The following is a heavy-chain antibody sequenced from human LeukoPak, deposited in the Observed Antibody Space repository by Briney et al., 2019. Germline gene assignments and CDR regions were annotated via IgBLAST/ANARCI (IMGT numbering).Heavy chain of an antibody. CDR3: ARDLGTYQLLYRNPDY. CDR1: GFTFSSYA. D-gene: IGHD2-2*02. CDR2: ISYDGSNK. Sequence: GGSLRLSCAASGFTFSSYAMHWVRQAPGKGLEWVAVISYDGSNKYYADSVKGRFTISRDNSKNTLYLQMNSLRAEETAVYYCARDLGTYQLLYRNPDYWGQGTLVTVSS. V-gene: IGHV3-30*01. J-gene: IGHJ4*02.